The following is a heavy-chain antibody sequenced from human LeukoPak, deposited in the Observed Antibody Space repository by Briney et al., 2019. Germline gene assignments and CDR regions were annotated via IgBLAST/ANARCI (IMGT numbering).Heavy chain of an antibody. CDR3: ARVPRSYYYYYYMDV. CDR1: GGPISSYY. V-gene: IGHV4-59*01. Sequence: KTAETLHLTCTVSGGPISSYYWSWNPQPPGKGLEWIGYIYYSGSSNYNPSPKSPVTISVDTSKKQFSLKLSSVTAADTAVYYCARVPRSYYYYYYMDVWGKGTTVTVSS. J-gene: IGHJ6*03. CDR2: IYYSGSS.